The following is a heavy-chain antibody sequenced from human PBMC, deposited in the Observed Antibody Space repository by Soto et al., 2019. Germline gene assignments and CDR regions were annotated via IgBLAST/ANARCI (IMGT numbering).Heavy chain of an antibody. D-gene: IGHD6-19*01. Sequence: QVQMVQSGAEVKEPGASVKVSCKASGYTFTSYDINWVRQATGQGLEWMGWVSPNSGNTGYAQRFQCRITMTRHTSISTVYMELSSLRSEDTAVYYCVRGPPQCGFDLWGQGTLVSVSS. CDR3: VRGPPQCGFDL. V-gene: IGHV1-8*01. CDR1: GYTFTSYD. J-gene: IGHJ5*02. CDR2: VSPNSGNT.